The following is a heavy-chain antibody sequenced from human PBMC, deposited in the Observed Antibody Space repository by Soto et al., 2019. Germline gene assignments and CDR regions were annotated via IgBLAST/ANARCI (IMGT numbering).Heavy chain of an antibody. CDR1: GGSISSGDYY. D-gene: IGHD6-6*01. J-gene: IGHJ6*03. V-gene: IGHV4-30-4*01. Sequence: SETLSLTCTVSGGSISSGDYYWSWIRQPPGKGLEWIGYIYYGGSTYYNPSLKSRVTISVDTSKNQFSLKLSSVTAADTAVYYCARHGPYSSSEDDYYYYYMDVWGKGTTVTVSS. CDR3: ARHGPYSSSEDDYYYYYMDV. CDR2: IYYGGST.